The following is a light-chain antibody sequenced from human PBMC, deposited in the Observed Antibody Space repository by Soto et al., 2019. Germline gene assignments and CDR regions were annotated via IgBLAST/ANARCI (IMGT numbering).Light chain of an antibody. CDR3: AVWDDSQSGLA. J-gene: IGLJ2*01. Sequence: QSVLTQPPSASGTPGQSVTISCSGSSSNIGSHSVGWFQQLPGTAPKLLIYRSDQRPSGVPDRFSGSKSGTSASLAISGFRSEDEADYFCAVWDDSQSGLAFGGGTKLTVL. V-gene: IGLV1-47*01. CDR1: SSNIGSHS. CDR2: RSD.